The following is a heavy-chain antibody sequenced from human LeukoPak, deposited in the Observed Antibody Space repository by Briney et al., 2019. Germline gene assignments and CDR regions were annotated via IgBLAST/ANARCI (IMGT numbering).Heavy chain of an antibody. Sequence: HPGGSLRLSCAASGFTFSSYWMSWVRQAPGKGLKWVANIKQDGSEKYYVDSVKGRFTISRDNAKNSLYLQMNSLRAEDTAVYYCASGGGTKDFDYWGQGTLVTVSS. J-gene: IGHJ4*02. CDR3: ASGGGTKDFDY. CDR2: IKQDGSEK. CDR1: GFTFSSYW. V-gene: IGHV3-7*01. D-gene: IGHD4-23*01.